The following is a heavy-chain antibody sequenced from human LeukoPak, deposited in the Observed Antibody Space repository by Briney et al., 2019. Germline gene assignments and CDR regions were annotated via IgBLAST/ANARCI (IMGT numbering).Heavy chain of an antibody. D-gene: IGHD5-24*01. J-gene: IGHJ4*02. CDR3: ARGPQRWLKFWGY. CDR2: MNPNSGNT. Sequence: ASVKVSCKASGYTFTSYDINWVRQATGQGLEWMGWMNPNSGNTGYAQKFQGRVTMTRNTSISTAYMELSSLRSEDPAVYYCARGPQRWLKFWGYWAKETLVTVS. V-gene: IGHV1-8*01. CDR1: GYTFTSYD.